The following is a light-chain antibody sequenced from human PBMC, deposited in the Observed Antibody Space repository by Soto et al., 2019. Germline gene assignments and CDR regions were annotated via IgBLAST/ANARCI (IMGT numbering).Light chain of an antibody. V-gene: IGKV1-27*01. CDR1: QGISNY. J-gene: IGKJ5*01. Sequence: DIQMTQSPSSLSASVGDRVTITCRASQGISNYLAWYQQKPGKVPKLLIYAPSTLQSRVPSRLGGRGPGTGFTFTIRSLQPEDVATYYCQKYNRAPINCGYGTRLHIK. CDR2: APS. CDR3: QKYNRAPIN.